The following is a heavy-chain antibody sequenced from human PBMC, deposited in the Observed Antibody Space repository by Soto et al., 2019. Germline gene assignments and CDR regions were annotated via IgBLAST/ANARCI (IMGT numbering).Heavy chain of an antibody. CDR1: CGSISSYY. CDR2: IYYSGST. CDR3: ARGLRYFDWLSRGFDP. V-gene: IGHV4-59*01. Sequence: PSETLSLTCTVSCGSISSYYWSWIRQPPGKGLEWIGYIYYSGSTNYNPSLKSRVTISVDTSKNQFSLKLSSVTAADTAVYYCARGLRYFDWLSRGFDPWGQGTLVTVS. D-gene: IGHD3-9*01. J-gene: IGHJ5*02.